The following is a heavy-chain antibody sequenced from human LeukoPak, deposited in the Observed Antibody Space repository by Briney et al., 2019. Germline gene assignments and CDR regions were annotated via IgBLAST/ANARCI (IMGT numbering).Heavy chain of an antibody. CDR2: FYPLDGET. J-gene: IGHJ6*02. CDR1: GYTLTELF. Sequence: ASVKVSCQVSGYTLTELFMHWVRQAAGRGVEGVGVFYPLDGETNYAQRFQGRVTMTVDTSTDTAYMELSGLRAEEAAVYFFASGFSSGYSDYYGMDVWGQGTTVTVSS. V-gene: IGHV1-24*01. CDR3: ASGFSSGYSDYYGMDV. D-gene: IGHD3-22*01.